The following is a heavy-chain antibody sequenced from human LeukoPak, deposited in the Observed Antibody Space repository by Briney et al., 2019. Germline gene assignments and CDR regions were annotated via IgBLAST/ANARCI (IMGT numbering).Heavy chain of an antibody. CDR1: GGSFSSSSYY. D-gene: IGHD3-3*01. Sequence: SETLSLTCTVSGGSFSSSSYYWVWIRQPPGKGLEWIGSIYYSGTTYYNPSLKSRVTISVDTSKNQFSLKLSSVTAADTAVYYCARTYYDFWSGYGPFDYWGQGTLVTVSS. V-gene: IGHV4-39*07. CDR3: ARTYYDFWSGYGPFDY. CDR2: IYYSGTT. J-gene: IGHJ4*02.